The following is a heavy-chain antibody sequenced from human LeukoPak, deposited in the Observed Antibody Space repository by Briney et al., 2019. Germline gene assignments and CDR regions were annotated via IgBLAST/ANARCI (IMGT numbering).Heavy chain of an antibody. J-gene: IGHJ5*02. CDR1: GGTFSSYA. CDR2: IIPIFGTA. CDR3: ARQTLNYYDSSGRWFDP. Sequence: SVKVSCKASGGTFSSYAISWVRQAPGQGLEWMGRIIPIFGTANYAQKFQGRVTITADESTSTAYMELSSLRSEDTAVYYCARQTLNYYDSSGRWFDPWGQGALVTVSS. D-gene: IGHD3-22*01. V-gene: IGHV1-69*13.